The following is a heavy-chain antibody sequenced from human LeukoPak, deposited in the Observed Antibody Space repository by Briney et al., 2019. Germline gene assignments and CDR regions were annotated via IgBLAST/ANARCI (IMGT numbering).Heavy chain of an antibody. V-gene: IGHV1-8*01. CDR2: MNPNSGNT. CDR3: ARPGYYYYMDV. J-gene: IGHJ6*03. Sequence: ASVKLSCTPAVYTFTSYDINLVRQATGQGLEWMGWMNPNSGNTGYAQKFQGRVTMTRNTSISTAYMELSSLRSEDTAVYYCARPGYYYYMDVWGKGTTVTVSS. CDR1: VYTFTSYD.